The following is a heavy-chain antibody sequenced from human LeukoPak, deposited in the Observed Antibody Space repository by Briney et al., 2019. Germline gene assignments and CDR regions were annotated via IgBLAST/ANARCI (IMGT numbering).Heavy chain of an antibody. CDR2: IYYSGST. CDR1: GGSIGSTNYY. D-gene: IGHD6-19*01. J-gene: IGHJ3*02. Sequence: SSETLSLTCTVSGGSIGSTNYYWGWIRQPPGKGLGWIANIYYSGSTYYNPSLKSRVTISVDTSKNQFSLRLNSVTAADTSIYYCARIPTNAVPSAHNGFDIWGQGTMLTVSS. V-gene: IGHV4-39*01. CDR3: ARIPTNAVPSAHNGFDI.